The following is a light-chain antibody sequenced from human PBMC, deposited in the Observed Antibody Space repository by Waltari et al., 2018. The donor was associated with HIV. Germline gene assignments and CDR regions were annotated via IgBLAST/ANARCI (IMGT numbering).Light chain of an antibody. CDR3: QQYNDWLALT. V-gene: IGKV3-15*01. Sequence: ILMTQSPATVSVSPGERVTISCTASHSIFNNVAWYQQRRGQAPRLVIYGASTRVNGVPDRFSGSVSGTVFTLTISSVQSEDFALYFCQQYNDWLALTFGGGTKVEV. J-gene: IGKJ4*01. CDR1: HSIFNN. CDR2: GAS.